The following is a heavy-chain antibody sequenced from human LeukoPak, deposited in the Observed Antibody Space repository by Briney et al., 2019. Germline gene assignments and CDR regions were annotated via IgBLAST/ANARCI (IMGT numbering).Heavy chain of an antibody. CDR2: IYYSGST. CDR1: GGSISSGGYY. V-gene: IGHV4-31*03. Sequence: SETLSLTCTVSGGSISSGGYYWSWIRQHPGKGLEWIGYIYYSGSTYYNPSLKSRVTISVDTSKNQFSLQLSSVTAADTAVYYCARAPSKQLVRSPHFDYWGQGTLVTVSS. J-gene: IGHJ4*02. D-gene: IGHD6-6*01. CDR3: ARAPSKQLVRSPHFDY.